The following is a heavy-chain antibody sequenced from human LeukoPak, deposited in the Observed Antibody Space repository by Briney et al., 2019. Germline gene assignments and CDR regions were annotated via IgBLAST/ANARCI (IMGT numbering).Heavy chain of an antibody. CDR2: TYYRSKWYN. CDR3: ARDFGTTGWHTFDY. Sequence: SQTLSLTCVVSGDSVSSKNGAWNWIRQSPSRGLEWLGRTYYRSKWYNDYAESMEGRMTISQDTSRNQYSLHLNSVTPDDTAVYYCARDFGTTGWHTFDYWGQGTMVTVSS. J-gene: IGHJ3*01. D-gene: IGHD3-9*01. V-gene: IGHV6-1*01. CDR1: GDSVSSKNGA.